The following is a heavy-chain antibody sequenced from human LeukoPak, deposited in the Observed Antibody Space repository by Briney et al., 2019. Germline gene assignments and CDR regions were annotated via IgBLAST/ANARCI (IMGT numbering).Heavy chain of an antibody. CDR2: IYDGGIT. D-gene: IGHD3-10*01. CDR3: ARDRDHSGSGSPDS. Sequence: PGGSLRLSCAASGFIMSNNYMSWVRQAPGKGPEWVSVIYDGGITYYTDSVKGRFTISRDDSTNTLHLQMNSLRVDDTAVYYCARDRDHSGSGSPDSWGQGTLVTVSS. CDR1: GFIMSNNY. V-gene: IGHV3-66*01. J-gene: IGHJ4*02.